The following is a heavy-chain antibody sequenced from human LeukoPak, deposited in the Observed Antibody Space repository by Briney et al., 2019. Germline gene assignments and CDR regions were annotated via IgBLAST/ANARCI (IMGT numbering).Heavy chain of an antibody. CDR3: ARATTMVRGVIILYNWFDP. V-gene: IGHV1-8*01. Sequence: GASVKLSCNTSGYTFTSYDINWLRQATGQGLEWLGWMNPNSGNKGYAQKFQGRVTMTRNTSISTAYMELSSLRSEDTAVYYCARATTMVRGVIILYNWFDPWGQGTLVTVSS. CDR1: GYTFTSYD. J-gene: IGHJ5*02. CDR2: MNPNSGNK. D-gene: IGHD3-10*01.